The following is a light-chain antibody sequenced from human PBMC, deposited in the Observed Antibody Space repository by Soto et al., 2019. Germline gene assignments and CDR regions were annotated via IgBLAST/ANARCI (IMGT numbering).Light chain of an antibody. Sequence: QSALTQPASVSGSPGQSITISCTGTSSDVGSYNYVSWYQQHPGKAPKLMIYEVSDRPSGISSRFSGSKSGNTASLTNSGLQTEDEADYYCSSYTSSSTRFGTGTKVTVL. V-gene: IGLV2-14*01. CDR3: SSYTSSSTR. CDR2: EVS. CDR1: SSDVGSYNY. J-gene: IGLJ1*01.